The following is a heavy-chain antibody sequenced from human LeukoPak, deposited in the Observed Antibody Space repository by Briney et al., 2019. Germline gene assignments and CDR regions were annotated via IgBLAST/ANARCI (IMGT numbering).Heavy chain of an antibody. D-gene: IGHD2-21*01. J-gene: IGHJ4*02. CDR3: AREEEGGDFDY. Sequence: GGSLRLSCAASGFTFSSYAMHWVRQAPGEGLEYDSAISSNGGSTYYANSVKGRFTISRDNSKNTLYLQMGSLRAEDMAVYYCAREEEGGDFDYWGQGTLVTVSS. CDR1: GFTFSSYA. CDR2: ISSNGGST. V-gene: IGHV3-64*01.